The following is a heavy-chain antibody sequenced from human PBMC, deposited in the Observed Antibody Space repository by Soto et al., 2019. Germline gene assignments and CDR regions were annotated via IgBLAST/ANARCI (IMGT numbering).Heavy chain of an antibody. CDR2: IWYDGSNE. CDR3: ARVKESYSGRIRLYFFDL. D-gene: IGHD3-10*01. J-gene: IGHJ4*02. CDR1: GFTFSLYG. Sequence: QAQLVESGGGVVQPGRSLRLSCAASGFTFSLYGMHWVRQAPGQGLEWVSIIWYDGSNEYYGDSVKGRFTISIDSYKSTLYLQMNSLRAEDTAVYYCARVKESYSGRIRLYFFDLWGQGALVTVSS. V-gene: IGHV3-33*01.